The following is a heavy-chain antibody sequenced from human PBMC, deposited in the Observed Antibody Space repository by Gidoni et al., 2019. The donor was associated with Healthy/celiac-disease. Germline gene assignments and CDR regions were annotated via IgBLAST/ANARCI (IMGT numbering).Heavy chain of an antibody. D-gene: IGHD6-13*01. V-gene: IGHV3-23*01. CDR3: AKGSSWYFDY. CDR1: GFTFSSYA. J-gene: IGHJ4*02. Sequence: EVQLLESGGGLVQPGGSLRLSCEASGFTFSSYAMSWVRQAPGKVLEGVSALSGSGCSTYYADSVKGRFTISRDNSKNTLYLQMNSLRAEDTAVYYCAKGSSWYFDYWGQGTLVTVSS. CDR2: LSGSGCST.